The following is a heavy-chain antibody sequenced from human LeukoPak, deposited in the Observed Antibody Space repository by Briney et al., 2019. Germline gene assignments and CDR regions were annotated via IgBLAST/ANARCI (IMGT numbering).Heavy chain of an antibody. V-gene: IGHV4-34*01. D-gene: IGHD3-9*01. CDR1: GGSFSGYY. CDR2: IYYSGST. CDR3: AREGYFDWSKGFDP. Sequence: TSETLSLTCAVYGGSFSGYYWSWIRQPPGKGLEWIGSIYYSGSTYYNPSLKSRVTISVDTSKNQFSLKLSSVTAADTAVYYCAREGYFDWSKGFDPWGQGTLVTVSS. J-gene: IGHJ5*02.